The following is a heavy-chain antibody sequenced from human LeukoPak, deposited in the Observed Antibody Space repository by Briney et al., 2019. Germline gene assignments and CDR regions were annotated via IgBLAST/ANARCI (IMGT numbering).Heavy chain of an antibody. CDR3: ARVEDTAMVFDY. J-gene: IGHJ4*02. CDR2: IYYSGST. Sequence: SETLSLTCTVSGGSISSYYWNWIRQPPGKGLEWIGYIYYSGSTNYNPSLKSRVTISVDTSKNQFSLKLSSVTAADTAVYYCARVEDTAMVFDYWGQGTLVTVSS. CDR1: GGSISSYY. D-gene: IGHD5-18*01. V-gene: IGHV4-59*01.